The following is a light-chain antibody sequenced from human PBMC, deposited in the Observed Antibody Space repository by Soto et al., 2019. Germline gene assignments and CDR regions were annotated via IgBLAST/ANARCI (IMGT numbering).Light chain of an antibody. CDR3: QSYDSSLSTYV. CDR2: GNS. Sequence: QSALTQPPSVSGAPGQRVTISCTGSSXNIGAGYDVHWYQQFPGTAPKLLIFGNSDRPSGVPDRFSGSKSGTSASLAITGLQAEDEADYFCQSYDSSLSTYVFGTGTKVTVL. V-gene: IGLV1-40*01. J-gene: IGLJ1*01. CDR1: SXNIGAGYD.